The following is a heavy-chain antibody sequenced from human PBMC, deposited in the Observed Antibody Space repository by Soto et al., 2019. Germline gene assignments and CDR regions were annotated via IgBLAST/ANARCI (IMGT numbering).Heavy chain of an antibody. CDR3: AKVPSCSSTSCYRRGWFDP. J-gene: IGHJ5*02. CDR1: GFTFSSYA. D-gene: IGHD2-2*01. V-gene: IGHV3-23*01. CDR2: ISGSGGST. Sequence: EVQLLESGGGLVQPGGSLRLSCAASGFTFSSYAMSWVRQAPGKGLEWVSAISGSGGSTYYADSVKGRFTISRDNSKNTLYLQMNSLRGEDTAVYYCAKVPSCSSTSCYRRGWFDPWGQGTLVTVSS.